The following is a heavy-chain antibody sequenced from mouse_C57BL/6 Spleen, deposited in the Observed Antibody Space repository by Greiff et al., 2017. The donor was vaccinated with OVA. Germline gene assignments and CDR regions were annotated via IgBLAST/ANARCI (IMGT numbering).Heavy chain of an antibody. Sequence: QVQLQQSGAELMKPGASVKLSCKATGYTFTGYWIEWVKQRPGHGLEWIGEILPGSGSTNYNEKFKGKATFTADTSSNTAYMQLSSLTTEDSAIYYCARWRYDGYPYYYAMDYWGQGTSVTVSS. D-gene: IGHD2-3*01. CDR1: GYTFTGYW. V-gene: IGHV1-9*01. CDR2: ILPGSGST. J-gene: IGHJ4*01. CDR3: ARWRYDGYPYYYAMDY.